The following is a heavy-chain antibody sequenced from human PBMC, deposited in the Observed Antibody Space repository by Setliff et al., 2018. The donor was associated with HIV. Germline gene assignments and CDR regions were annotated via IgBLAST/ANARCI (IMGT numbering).Heavy chain of an antibody. CDR3: ARRVAGTVYYYGMDV. CDR2: INPSGGST. CDR1: GYTLTSYY. V-gene: IGHV1-46*01. D-gene: IGHD6-19*01. Sequence: ASVKVSCKASGYTLTSYYMHWVRQAPGQGLEWMGMINPSGGSTSYAQKFQGRVTMTRDTSTSTVYMELSSLRSEDTAVYYCARRVAGTVYYYGMDVWVPETLRSPSP. J-gene: IGHJ6*02.